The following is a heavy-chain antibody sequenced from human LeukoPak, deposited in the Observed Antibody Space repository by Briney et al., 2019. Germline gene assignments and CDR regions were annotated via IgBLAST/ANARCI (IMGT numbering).Heavy chain of an antibody. CDR2: ISYDGSNK. CDR3: ARDAIAAAGNPYFDY. Sequence: LSLTCGVSGGSIRNTNWWTWVRQPPGKGLEWVAVISYDGSNKYYADSVKGRFTISRDNSKNTLYLQMNSLRAEDTAVYYCARDAIAAAGNPYFDYWGQGTLVTVSS. J-gene: IGHJ4*02. CDR1: GGSIRNTN. D-gene: IGHD6-13*01. V-gene: IGHV3-30-3*01.